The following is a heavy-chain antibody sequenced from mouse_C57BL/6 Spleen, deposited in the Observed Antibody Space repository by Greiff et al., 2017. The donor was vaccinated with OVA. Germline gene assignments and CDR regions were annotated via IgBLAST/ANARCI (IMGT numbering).Heavy chain of an antibody. CDR2: IRSKSNNYAT. D-gene: IGHD4-1*02. Sequence: EVMLVESGGGLVQPKGSLKLSCAASGFSFNTYAMNWVRQAPGKGLEWVARIRSKSNNYATYYADSVKDRFTISRDDSESMLYLQMNNLKTEDTAMYYCVRHTQLGGYAMDYWGQGTSVTVSS. J-gene: IGHJ4*01. V-gene: IGHV10-1*01. CDR1: GFSFNTYA. CDR3: VRHTQLGGYAMDY.